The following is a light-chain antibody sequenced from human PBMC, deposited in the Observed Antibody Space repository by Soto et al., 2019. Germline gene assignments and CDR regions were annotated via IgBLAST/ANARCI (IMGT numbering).Light chain of an antibody. CDR2: DAS. CDR1: QGIGTC. CDR3: QQCDDLPLT. J-gene: IGKJ4*01. V-gene: IGKV1-33*01. Sequence: DIQMTQSPSSLSASVGDRVTITCQASQGIGTCLNWYQQKPGKAPNLLIYDASILEAGVPSTFSGSGSGTDFTFTISSLQPEDIATYYCQQCDDLPLTFAGGTKVEIK.